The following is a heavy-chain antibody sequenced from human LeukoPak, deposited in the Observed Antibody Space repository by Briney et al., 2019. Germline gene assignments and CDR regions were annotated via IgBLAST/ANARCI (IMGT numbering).Heavy chain of an antibody. D-gene: IGHD6-13*01. CDR2: INWNGDSI. V-gene: IGHV3-20*04. Sequence: GGSLRLSCAASGFTFDDYGMTWVRQAPEKGLEWVSGINWNGDSIGYADSVKGRFTISRDNAKNSLYLQMNSLRVEDTALYYCARGKYSSSWDGDYWGQGILVTVSS. CDR1: GFTFDDYG. CDR3: ARGKYSSSWDGDY. J-gene: IGHJ4*02.